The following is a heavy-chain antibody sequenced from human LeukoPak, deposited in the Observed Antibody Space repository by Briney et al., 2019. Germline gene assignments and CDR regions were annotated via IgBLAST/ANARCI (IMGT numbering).Heavy chain of an antibody. CDR3: ASVLLYYYMDV. Sequence: GGSLRLSCAASGFTFSSYGMSWVRQAPGKGLEWVSYISSSSSTIYYADSVKGRFTISRDNAKNSLYLQMNSLRAEDTAVYYCASVLLYYYMDVWGKGTTVTVSS. D-gene: IGHD3-10*01. V-gene: IGHV3-48*01. J-gene: IGHJ6*03. CDR1: GFTFSSYG. CDR2: ISSSSSTI.